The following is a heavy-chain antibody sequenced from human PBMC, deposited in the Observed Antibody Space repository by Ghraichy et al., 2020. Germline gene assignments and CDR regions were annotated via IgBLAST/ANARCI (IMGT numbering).Heavy chain of an antibody. J-gene: IGHJ4*02. D-gene: IGHD3-10*01. CDR3: VYGWGY. CDR2: ITGTSSTT. V-gene: IGHV3-23*01. CDR1: GFTFSSYA. Sequence: GGSLRLSCAASGFTFSSYAMNWLRQAPGKGLEWVSVITGTSSTTYYADSVKGRFTISRDNSKNTLYLQMNSLRAEDTAVYYCVYGWGYWGQGTLVTVSS.